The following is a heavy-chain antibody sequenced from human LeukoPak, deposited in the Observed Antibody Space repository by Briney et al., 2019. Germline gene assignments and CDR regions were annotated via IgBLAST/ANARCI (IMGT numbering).Heavy chain of an antibody. CDR2: INPNSGGT. CDR1: GYTFTGYY. CDR3: AKRSAIVAVVGHGGFDY. V-gene: IGHV1-2*02. J-gene: IGHJ4*02. D-gene: IGHD6-19*01. Sequence: ASVKVSCKASGYTFTGYYMHWVRQAPGQGLEWMGWINPNSGGTNYAQKFQGRVTMTRDTSISTAYMELSRLRSDDTAVYYCAKRSAIVAVVGHGGFDYWGQGTLVTVSS.